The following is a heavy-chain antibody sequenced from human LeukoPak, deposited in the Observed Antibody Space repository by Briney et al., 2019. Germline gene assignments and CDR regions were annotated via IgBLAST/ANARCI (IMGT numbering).Heavy chain of an antibody. CDR1: GDSISSYY. Sequence: SETLSLTCTVSGDSISSYYWSWIRQPPGKGLEWIGFIYYSGSTTYNPSLKSRVTISVDTSKNQFSLKLSSVTAADTAVYYCARGKGRSGSYYNYPYWYFDLWGRGTLVTVSS. V-gene: IGHV4-59*12. D-gene: IGHD3-10*01. CDR3: ARGKGRSGSYYNYPYWYFDL. J-gene: IGHJ2*01. CDR2: IYYSGST.